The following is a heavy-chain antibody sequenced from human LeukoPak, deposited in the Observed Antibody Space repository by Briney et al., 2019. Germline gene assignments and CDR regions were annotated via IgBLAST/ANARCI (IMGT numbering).Heavy chain of an antibody. D-gene: IGHD4-17*01. CDR1: GFTFSGYA. Sequence: GSLRLSCAASGFTFSGYAMNWVRPAPGKGLEWVALISYDESNTFYADSVKGRFTISRDNSKNTLYLQMNSLRVEDTAVYYCARDGDGDYVFSYYFDYWGQGTLVTVSS. V-gene: IGHV3-30*04. CDR3: ARDGDGDYVFSYYFDY. CDR2: ISYDESNT. J-gene: IGHJ4*02.